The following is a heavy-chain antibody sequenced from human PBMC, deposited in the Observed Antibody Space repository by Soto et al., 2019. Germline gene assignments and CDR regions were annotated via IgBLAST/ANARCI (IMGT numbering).Heavy chain of an antibody. CDR2: ISGSGGST. Sequence: GGSLRLSCAASGFPFSCYAMSWVRQAPGKGLEWVSAISGSGGSTYYADSVKGRFTISRDNSKNTLYLQMNSLRAEDTAVYYCAKDYVVVVPAAMNQSFDMDVWGKGTTVTVSS. V-gene: IGHV3-23*01. CDR3: AKDYVVVVPAAMNQSFDMDV. CDR1: GFPFSCYA. D-gene: IGHD2-2*01. J-gene: IGHJ6*03.